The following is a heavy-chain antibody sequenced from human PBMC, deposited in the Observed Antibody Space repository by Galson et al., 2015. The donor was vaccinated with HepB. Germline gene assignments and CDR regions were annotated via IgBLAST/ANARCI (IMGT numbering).Heavy chain of an antibody. CDR2: IKTDGSYT. Sequence: ALRLPCAASGFTFSSYWMHWVRQAPGKGLVWVSRIKTDGSYTSYADSVKGRFTISRDNAKNTVYLEMTSLRTEDTSIYYCVRSSNFDTWGQGTLVTVSS. D-gene: IGHD2-2*01. V-gene: IGHV3-74*01. CDR1: GFTFSSYW. J-gene: IGHJ4*02. CDR3: VRSSNFDT.